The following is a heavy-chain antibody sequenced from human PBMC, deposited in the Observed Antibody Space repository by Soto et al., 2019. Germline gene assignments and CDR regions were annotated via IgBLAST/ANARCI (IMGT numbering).Heavy chain of an antibody. CDR2: IYYSGST. V-gene: IGHV4-31*03. Sequence: SETLSLTGTVSGGSISSGGYYWSWIRQHPGKGLEWIGYIYYSGSTYNNPAPKSRVTISVDPSKNQFSLKLSSVTAADTAVYYCARVSRSAAGPKIVFAYWGQGTLVTAS. J-gene: IGHJ4*02. CDR1: GGSISSGGYY. D-gene: IGHD6-13*01. CDR3: ARVSRSAAGPKIVFAY.